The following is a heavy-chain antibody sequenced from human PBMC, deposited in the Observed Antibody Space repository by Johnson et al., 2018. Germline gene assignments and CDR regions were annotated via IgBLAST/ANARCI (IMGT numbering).Heavy chain of an antibody. V-gene: IGHV3-33*01. D-gene: IGHD3-10*01. Sequence: QLVESGGGVVQPGRSLRLSCSASGFTFSSYGMHWVRQAPGKGLEWVAVIWYDGSNKFYTDSVKGRFTISRDNSKNTLYLQMKSLRAEGTAVYYCARDKGSGSYSGPSFWGQGTMVTVSS. CDR2: IWYDGSNK. J-gene: IGHJ3*01. CDR1: GFTFSSYG. CDR3: ARDKGSGSYSGPSF.